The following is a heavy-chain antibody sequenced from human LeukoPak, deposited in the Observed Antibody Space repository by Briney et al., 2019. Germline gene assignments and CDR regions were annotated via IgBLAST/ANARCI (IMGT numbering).Heavy chain of an antibody. CDR2: INHSGST. Sequence: PSETLSLTCAVYGGSFSGYYWSWIRQPPGKGLEWIGEINHSGSTNYNPSLKSRVTISVDTSKNQFSLKLSSVTAADTAVYYCAREGTTGAGIDYWVQGTLVTVSS. CDR3: AREGTTGAGIDY. D-gene: IGHD6-19*01. J-gene: IGHJ4*02. V-gene: IGHV4-34*01. CDR1: GGSFSGYY.